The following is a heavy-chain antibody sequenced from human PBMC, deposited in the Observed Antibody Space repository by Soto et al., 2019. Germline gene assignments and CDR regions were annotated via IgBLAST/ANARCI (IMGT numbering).Heavy chain of an antibody. Sequence: EVQLVESGGDVVRPGGSLRLSCAASGFTFDDFGMSWVRQAPGKGLEWVSGINWNGGSTGYADSVKGRFTISRDNAKNSLYLQMNSLRPEDTALYYCSRGGKSGYSSGWYGYYMDVWGEGTTVTVSS. CDR1: GFTFDDFG. V-gene: IGHV3-20*04. D-gene: IGHD6-19*01. J-gene: IGHJ6*03. CDR3: SRGGKSGYSSGWYGYYMDV. CDR2: INWNGGST.